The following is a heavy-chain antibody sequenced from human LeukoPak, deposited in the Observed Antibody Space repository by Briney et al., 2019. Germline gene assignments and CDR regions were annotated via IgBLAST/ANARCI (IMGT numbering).Heavy chain of an antibody. CDR2: IKQDGSEK. V-gene: IGHV3-7*01. Sequence: GGSLRLSCAASGFTFSSYWMSWVRQAPGKGLEWVANIKQDGSEKYYVDSVKGRFTISRDNAKNSLYLQMNSLRAEDTAVYYCARVRSGFGDFFDYWGQGTLVTVSS. J-gene: IGHJ4*02. CDR3: ARVRSGFGDFFDY. CDR1: GFTFSSYW. D-gene: IGHD3-10*01.